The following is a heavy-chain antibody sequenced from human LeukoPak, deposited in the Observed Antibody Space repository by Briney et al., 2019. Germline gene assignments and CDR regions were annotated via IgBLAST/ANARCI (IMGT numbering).Heavy chain of an antibody. Sequence: PGGSLRLSCAASGFTFSSYEMNWVRQAPGKGLEWVSYISSSGSTIYYADSVKGRFTISRDNAKNSLYLQMNSLRAEDTAVYYCASEWELGYYYDSSGYHAEYFQHWGQGTLVTVSS. CDR3: ASEWELGYYYDSSGYHAEYFQH. CDR2: ISSSGSTI. CDR1: GFTFSSYE. D-gene: IGHD3-22*01. J-gene: IGHJ1*01. V-gene: IGHV3-48*03.